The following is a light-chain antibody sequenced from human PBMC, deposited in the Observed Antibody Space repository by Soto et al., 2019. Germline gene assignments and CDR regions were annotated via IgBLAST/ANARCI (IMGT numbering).Light chain of an antibody. V-gene: IGKV3-20*01. CDR3: QQCGGSPLFS. CDR2: TTS. CDR1: QSVTSSC. Sequence: EIVLTQSPATLSLSPGERATLSCTASQSVTSSCLAWYQRKPGQAPRLLIHTTSTRATDIPARFSGSGSGTDFTLTISRLQPEEFAVYYCQQCGGSPLFSFGPGTRVDI. J-gene: IGKJ3*01.